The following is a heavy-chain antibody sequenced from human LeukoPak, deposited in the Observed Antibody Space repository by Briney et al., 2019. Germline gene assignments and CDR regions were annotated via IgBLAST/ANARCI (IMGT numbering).Heavy chain of an antibody. V-gene: IGHV3-23*01. Sequence: GGSLRLSCATSGFTFSSYAMSWVRQAPGKGLEWVSGIGASGGSTYYADSVKGRFTISRDNSKNTLYLQMNSLTTEDTAVYYCAKEEGYGILTGFDYWGQGTLVTVSS. CDR3: AKEEGYGILTGFDY. CDR1: GFTFSSYA. J-gene: IGHJ4*02. D-gene: IGHD3-9*01. CDR2: IGASGGST.